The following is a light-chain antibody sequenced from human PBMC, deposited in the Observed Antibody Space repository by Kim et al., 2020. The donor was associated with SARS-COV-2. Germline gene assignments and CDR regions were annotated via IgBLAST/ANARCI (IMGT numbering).Light chain of an antibody. Sequence: APGKTARVTCGGNNIGSKSVHWYQRKPGQAPVLVIYYGSDRPSGFPERFSGSNSGNTATLTISRVEAGDEADYYCQVWDSSSDHVVFGGGTQLTVL. V-gene: IGLV3-21*04. CDR1: NIGSKS. CDR2: YGS. CDR3: QVWDSSSDHVV. J-gene: IGLJ2*01.